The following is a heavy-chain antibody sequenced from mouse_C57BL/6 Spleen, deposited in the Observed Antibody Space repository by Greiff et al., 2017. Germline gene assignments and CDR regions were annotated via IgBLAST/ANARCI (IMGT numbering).Heavy chain of an antibody. CDR2: ISDGGSYT. J-gene: IGHJ3*01. CDR1: GFTFSSYA. D-gene: IGHD1-1*01. CDR3: ARGDYYGSSLFAY. Sequence: EVQGVESGGGLVKPGGSLKLSCAASGFTFSSYAMSWVRQTPEKRLEWVATISDGGSYTYYPDNVKGRFTISRDNAKNNLYLQMSHLKSEDTAMYYCARGDYYGSSLFAYWGQGTLVTVSA. V-gene: IGHV5-4*01.